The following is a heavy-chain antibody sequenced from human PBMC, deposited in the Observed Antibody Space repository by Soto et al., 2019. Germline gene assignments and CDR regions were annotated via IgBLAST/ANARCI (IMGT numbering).Heavy chain of an antibody. CDR1: GFTFSSFD. J-gene: IGHJ4*02. CDR2: VSGSGANT. D-gene: IGHD2-2*01. V-gene: IGHV3-23*01. Sequence: GSLRLSCATSGFTFSSFDMSWVRQAPGRGLEWVSGVSGSGANTENADTVKGRFTISRDNSKNTLYLQMDSLRAEDTAVYYCVRQTYCSSRCYESWGQGTLVTVSS. CDR3: VRQTYCSSRCYES.